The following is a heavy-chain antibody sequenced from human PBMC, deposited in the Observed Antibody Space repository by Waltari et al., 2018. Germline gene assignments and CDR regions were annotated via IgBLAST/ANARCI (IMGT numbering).Heavy chain of an antibody. D-gene: IGHD6-19*01. Sequence: QVQLQESGPGLVKPSETLSLTCTVSGGSINIYYWSWIRQPPGKGLEWIGYVYYTGNTIYTPSLESRVTLSADTSQNQVSLRLRSVTAADTAGYYCARGMSSVWYGPFDYWGQGTLVTVSS. V-gene: IGHV4-59*08. CDR3: ARGMSSVWYGPFDY. CDR1: GGSINIYY. CDR2: VYYTGNT. J-gene: IGHJ4*02.